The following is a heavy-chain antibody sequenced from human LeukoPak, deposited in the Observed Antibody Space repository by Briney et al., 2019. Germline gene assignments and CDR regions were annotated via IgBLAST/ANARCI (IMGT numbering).Heavy chain of an antibody. Sequence: PSETLSLTCTVSGDSISSNSYYSGWIRQPPGKGLEWIGSIYYSGSTYYNPSFKSRVTISVDTSKNQFFLELSSVTAADTAVYYCARHIRQQTFDPWGQGTLVTVSS. J-gene: IGHJ5*02. V-gene: IGHV4-39*01. CDR1: GDSISSNSYY. CDR3: ARHIRQQTFDP. D-gene: IGHD6-13*01. CDR2: IYYSGST.